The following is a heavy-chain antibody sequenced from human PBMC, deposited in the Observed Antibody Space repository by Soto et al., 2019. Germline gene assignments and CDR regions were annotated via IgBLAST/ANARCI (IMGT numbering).Heavy chain of an antibody. CDR1: GFTFSTYS. V-gene: IGHV3-21*01. CDR2: ISSSSGYI. J-gene: IGHJ2*01. CDR3: ARGGITPPDWYFDL. Sequence: EVQLVESGGGLVKPGGSLRLSCVASGFTFSTYSMNWVRQAPGKGLEWVSSISSSSGYIYYADSVKGRFTISRDSAKNSLFLQMNSLRAEDTAVYYCARGGITPPDWYFDLWGRGTLVTVSA. D-gene: IGHD1-20*01.